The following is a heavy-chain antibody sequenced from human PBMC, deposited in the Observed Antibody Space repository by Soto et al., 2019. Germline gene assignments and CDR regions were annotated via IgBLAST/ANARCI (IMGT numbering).Heavy chain of an antibody. V-gene: IGHV4-59*01. CDR2: IYYSGST. D-gene: IGHD7-27*01. CDR3: ARGITGDYYYYGMDV. CDR1: GGSFSGYY. Sequence: NPSETLSLTCAVYGGSFSGYYWSWIRQPPGKGLEWIGYIYYSGSTNYNPSLKSRVTISVDTSKNQFSLKLSSVTAADTAVYYCARGITGDYYYYGMDVWGQGTTVTVSS. J-gene: IGHJ6*02.